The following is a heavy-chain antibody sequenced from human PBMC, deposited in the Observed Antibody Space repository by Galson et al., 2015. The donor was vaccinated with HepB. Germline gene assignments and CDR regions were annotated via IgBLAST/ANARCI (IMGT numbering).Heavy chain of an antibody. Sequence: SLRLSCAASGFTFSSYSMNWVRQAPGKGLEWVSSISSSSSYIYYADSVKGRFTISRDNAKNSLYLQMNSLRAEDTAVYYCARDGPQMATGPDPYYFDYWGQGTLVTVSS. CDR2: ISSSSSYI. CDR1: GFTFSSYS. CDR3: ARDGPQMATGPDPYYFDY. V-gene: IGHV3-21*01. J-gene: IGHJ4*02. D-gene: IGHD5-24*01.